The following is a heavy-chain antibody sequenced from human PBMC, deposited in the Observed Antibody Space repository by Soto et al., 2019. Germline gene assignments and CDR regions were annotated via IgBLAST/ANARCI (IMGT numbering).Heavy chain of an antibody. CDR2: LYYGGST. CDR3: ARGRGDYNGWYVDL. J-gene: IGHJ2*01. CDR1: VGSISAYY. D-gene: IGHD4-17*01. V-gene: IGHV4-59*01. Sequence: PSETLSLTCTVSVGSISAYYWSWIRQPPGKGLEWIGYLYYGGSTNYNPSLESRVTISLDTSKNQISLKLSSVTAADTAVYYCARGRGDYNGWYVDLWGRGSLVTVSS.